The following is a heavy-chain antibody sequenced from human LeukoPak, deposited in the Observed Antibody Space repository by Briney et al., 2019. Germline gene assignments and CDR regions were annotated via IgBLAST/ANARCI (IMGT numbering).Heavy chain of an antibody. CDR1: GFSFRNYW. D-gene: IGHD6-19*01. CDR2: INTDGTST. J-gene: IGHJ4*02. V-gene: IGHV3-74*01. CDR3: ARDLWLGDY. Sequence: GGSLRLSCVASGFSFRNYWMYWVRQAPGKGLVWVSHINTDGTSTNYADSVKGRFTVSRDNAKKTLYLQMNTLRVEDTAVYYCARDLWLGDYWGQGTLITVSS.